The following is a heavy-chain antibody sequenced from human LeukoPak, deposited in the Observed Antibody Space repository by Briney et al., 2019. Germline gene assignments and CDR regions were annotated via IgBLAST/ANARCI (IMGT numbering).Heavy chain of an antibody. CDR3: ARDCGGSCYSGGPPYGMDV. D-gene: IGHD2-15*01. J-gene: IGHJ6*02. V-gene: IGHV3-30-3*01. CDR2: ISYDGSNK. Sequence: PGRSLRLSCAASGFTFSSYAMHWVRQAPGKGLEWVAVISYDGSNKYYADPVKGRFTISRDNSKNTLYLQMNSLRAEDTAVYYCARDCGGSCYSGGPPYGMDVWGQGTTVTVSS. CDR1: GFTFSSYA.